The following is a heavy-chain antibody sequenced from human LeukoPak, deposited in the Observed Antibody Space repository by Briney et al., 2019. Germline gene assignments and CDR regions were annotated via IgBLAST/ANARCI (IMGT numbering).Heavy chain of an antibody. V-gene: IGHV1-69*01. CDR3: ARGGNPIWYCYMDV. CDR1: GGTFSSYA. D-gene: IGHD1-14*01. Sequence: GASVKVSCKASGGTFSSYAISWVRQAPGQGLEWMGGIIPIFGTANYAQKFQGRVTITADESTSTAYMELSSLRSDDTAVYYCARGGNPIWYCYMDVWGKGTTVTVSS. CDR2: IIPIFGTA. J-gene: IGHJ6*03.